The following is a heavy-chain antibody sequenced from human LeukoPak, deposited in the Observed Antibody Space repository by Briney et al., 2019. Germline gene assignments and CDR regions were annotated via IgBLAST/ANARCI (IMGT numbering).Heavy chain of an antibody. V-gene: IGHV3-11*04. CDR3: ARTARHLDY. D-gene: IGHD5-18*01. CDR1: EFTFGDYP. Sequence: GSLRLSCTASEFTFGDYPMNWIRQAPGKGLECLSYISGSGTDINYADSVRGRFTISRDNAKNLLYLQMNDLRLEDTAVYYCARTARHLDYWGQGTLVTVSS. J-gene: IGHJ4*02. CDR2: ISGSGTDI.